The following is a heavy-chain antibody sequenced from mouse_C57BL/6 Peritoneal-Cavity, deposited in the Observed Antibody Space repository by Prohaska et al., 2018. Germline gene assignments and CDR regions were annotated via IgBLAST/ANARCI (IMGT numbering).Heavy chain of an antibody. CDR2: ITHSGET. Sequence: QMQLQESGPGLVKPSQSLFLTCSITGFPITSGYYWIWIRQSPGKPLEWMGYITHSGETFYNPSLQSPISSTRETSKNQFFLQLNSVTTEDTAMYYCAGDYDGYYYFDYWGQGTTLTVSS. D-gene: IGHD2-3*01. J-gene: IGHJ2*01. V-gene: IGHV12-3*01. CDR3: AGDYDGYYYFDY. CDR1: GFPITSGYY.